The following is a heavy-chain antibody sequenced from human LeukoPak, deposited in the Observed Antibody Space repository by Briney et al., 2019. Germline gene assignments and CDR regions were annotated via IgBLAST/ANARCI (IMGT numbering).Heavy chain of an antibody. CDR2: IYHSGST. Sequence: SQTLSLTCAVSGGSISSGGYSWSWIRQPPGKGLEWIGYIYHSGSTYYNPSLKSRVTISVDRSKNQLSLKLSSVTAADTAVYYCARGVATIRWYFDLWGRGTLVTVSS. CDR3: ARGVATIRWYFDL. J-gene: IGHJ2*01. V-gene: IGHV4-30-2*01. CDR1: GGSISSGGYS. D-gene: IGHD5-24*01.